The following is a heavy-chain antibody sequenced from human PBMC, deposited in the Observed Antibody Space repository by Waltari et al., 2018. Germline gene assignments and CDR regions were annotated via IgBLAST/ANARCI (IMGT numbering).Heavy chain of an antibody. CDR1: GYTLTELS. D-gene: IGHD5-12*01. CDR2: FDPEDGET. Sequence: QVQLVQSGAEVKKPGASVTVSCKVSGYTLTELSMHWVRQAPGKGLEWMGGFDPEDGETIYAQKFQGRVTMTEDTSTDTAYMELSSLRSEDTAVYYCARDAVEKWLRFPHNWFDPWGQGTLVTVSS. V-gene: IGHV1-24*01. CDR3: ARDAVEKWLRFPHNWFDP. J-gene: IGHJ5*02.